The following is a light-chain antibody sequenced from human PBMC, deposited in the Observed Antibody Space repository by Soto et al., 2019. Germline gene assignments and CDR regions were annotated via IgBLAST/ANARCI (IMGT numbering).Light chain of an antibody. J-gene: IGLJ3*02. Sequence: SYELTQPPSVSVSPGQTASITCSGDKLGEKYASWYQQKPGQSPVVVIYQDSQRPSGIPERFSGSNSGNTATLTISGTQAMDEADYYCQVWDSSTGMFGGGTKLTVL. CDR2: QDS. V-gene: IGLV3-1*01. CDR1: KLGEKY. CDR3: QVWDSSTGM.